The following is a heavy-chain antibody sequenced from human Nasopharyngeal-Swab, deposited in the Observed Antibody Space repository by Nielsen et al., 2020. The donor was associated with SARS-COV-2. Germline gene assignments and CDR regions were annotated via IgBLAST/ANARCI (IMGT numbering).Heavy chain of an antibody. V-gene: IGHV3-66*03. D-gene: IGHD4-17*01. J-gene: IGHJ6*02. Sequence: GESLKISCAASGFTVSSNYMSWVRQAPGKGLEWVSVIYSCGSTYYADSVKGRFTISRDNSKNTLYLQMNSLRAEDTAVYYCARSYYGAYYYGMDVWGQGTTVTVSS. CDR3: ARSYYGAYYYGMDV. CDR1: GFTVSSNY. CDR2: IYSCGST.